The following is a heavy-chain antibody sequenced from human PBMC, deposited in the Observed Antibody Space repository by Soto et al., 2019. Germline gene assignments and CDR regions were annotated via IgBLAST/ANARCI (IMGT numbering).Heavy chain of an antibody. D-gene: IGHD1-20*01. Sequence: SETLSLTCTVSGGSISSGGYYWSWIRQHPGKGPEWIGYIYYSGSTYYNPSLKSRVTISVDTSKNQFSLKLSSVTAADTAVHYCARDSVTDSSMDVWGQGTTVTVSS. CDR1: GGSISSGGYY. V-gene: IGHV4-31*03. CDR3: ARDSVTDSSMDV. J-gene: IGHJ6*02. CDR2: IYYSGST.